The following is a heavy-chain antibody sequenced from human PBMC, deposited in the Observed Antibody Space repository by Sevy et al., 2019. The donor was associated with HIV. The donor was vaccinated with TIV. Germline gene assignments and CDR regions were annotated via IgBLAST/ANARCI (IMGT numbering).Heavy chain of an antibody. Sequence: GGSLRLSCAASAFTFSSYAMHWVRQAPGKGLEWVAVISYDGSNKYYADSVKGRFTIYRDNSKNTLYLQMNSLRAEDTAVYYCARDVGIVVVPAAIGYFEYWGQGTLVTVSS. CDR3: ARDVGIVVVPAAIGYFEY. D-gene: IGHD2-2*02. J-gene: IGHJ4*02. V-gene: IGHV3-30*04. CDR2: ISYDGSNK. CDR1: AFTFSSYA.